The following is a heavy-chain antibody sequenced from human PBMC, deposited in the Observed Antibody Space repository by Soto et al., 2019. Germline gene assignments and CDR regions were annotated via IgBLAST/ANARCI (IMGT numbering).Heavy chain of an antibody. CDR2: IIPIFGTA. CDR3: ARVGSPENGDGYNYYFDY. D-gene: IGHD5-12*01. Sequence: EASVKVSCKASGGTFSSYAISWVRQAPGQGLEWMGGIIPIFGTANYAQKFQGRVTITADKSTSTAYMELSSLRSEDTAVYYCARVGSPENGDGYNYYFDYWGQGTLVTVSS. V-gene: IGHV1-69*06. J-gene: IGHJ4*02. CDR1: GGTFSSYA.